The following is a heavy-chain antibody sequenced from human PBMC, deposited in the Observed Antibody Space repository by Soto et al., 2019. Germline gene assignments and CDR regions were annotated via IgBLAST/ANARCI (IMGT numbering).Heavy chain of an antibody. Sequence: QVQLVQSGAEVKKPGSSVKVSCKASGGTFSSYAISWVRQAPGQGLEWMGGIIPIFGTANYAQKFQGRVTITADESTSTAYMELSSLRSEDTAVYYCARWGYYDTSGYYPTPYGMDVWGQGTTVTVSS. CDR3: ARWGYYDTSGYYPTPYGMDV. CDR2: IIPIFGTA. D-gene: IGHD3-22*01. CDR1: GGTFSSYA. J-gene: IGHJ6*02. V-gene: IGHV1-69*01.